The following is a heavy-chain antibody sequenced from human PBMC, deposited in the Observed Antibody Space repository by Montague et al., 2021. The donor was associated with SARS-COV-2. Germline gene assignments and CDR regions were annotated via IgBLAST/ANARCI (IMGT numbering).Heavy chain of an antibody. CDR2: IYHSGTT. V-gene: IGHV4-38-2*02. Sequence: SETLSLTCTVSGDSITNNYYWGWIRQPPGKGLEWIGTIYHSGTTYYNPSLKSGVTISVDTSNNQFSLKLTSVTAADTAVYYCARRHIVASNRAFDYWGQGTLVTVSS. J-gene: IGHJ4*02. CDR1: GDSITNNYY. D-gene: IGHD2-21*01. CDR3: ARRHIVASNRAFDY.